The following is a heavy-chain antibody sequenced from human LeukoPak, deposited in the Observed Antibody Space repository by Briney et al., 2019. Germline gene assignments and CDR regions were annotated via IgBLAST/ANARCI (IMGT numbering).Heavy chain of an antibody. J-gene: IGHJ4*02. CDR1: GSSISSYY. CDR3: ARSNNRWIGYFDY. CDR2: IYYSGST. Sequence: SETLSLTCTVSGSSISSYYWSWIRQPPGKGLEWIGYIYYSGSTNYNPSLKSRVTISVDTSKNQFSLKLSSVTAADTAVYYCARSNNRWIGYFDYWGQGTLVTVSS. D-gene: IGHD4-23*01. V-gene: IGHV4-59*01.